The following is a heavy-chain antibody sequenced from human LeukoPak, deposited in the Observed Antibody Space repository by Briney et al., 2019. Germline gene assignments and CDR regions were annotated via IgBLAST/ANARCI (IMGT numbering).Heavy chain of an antibody. CDR2: IYYSGST. Sequence: SETLSLTCTVSGGSISSYYWSWIRQPPGKGLEWIGYIYYSGSTNYNPSLKSRVTISVDTSKNQFSLKLSSVTAADTAVYYCARVVDGYYYYMDVWGKGTTVTVSS. J-gene: IGHJ6*03. CDR1: GGSISSYY. V-gene: IGHV4-59*01. CDR3: ARVVDGYYYYMDV.